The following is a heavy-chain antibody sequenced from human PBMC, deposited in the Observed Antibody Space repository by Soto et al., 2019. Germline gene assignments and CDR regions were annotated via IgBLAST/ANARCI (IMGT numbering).Heavy chain of an antibody. CDR3: ARDSRAFGP. J-gene: IGHJ5*02. CDR1: GFTFSSYA. V-gene: IGHV3-30-3*01. Sequence: PGGSLRLSCAASGFTFSSYAMHWVRQAPGKGLEWVAVISYDGSNKYYADSVKGRFTISRDNSKNTLYLQMNSLRAEDTAVYYCARDSRAFGPWGQGTLVTVSS. CDR2: ISYDGSNK. D-gene: IGHD2-2*01.